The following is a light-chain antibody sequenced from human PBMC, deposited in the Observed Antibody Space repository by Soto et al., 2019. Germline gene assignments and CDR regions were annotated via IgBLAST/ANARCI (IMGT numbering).Light chain of an antibody. CDR2: EVS. V-gene: IGLV2-14*01. CDR3: SSYTSSGIDYV. Sequence: QSALTQPASVSGSPGQSITISCTGTSSDVGGYNYVSWYQQHPGKAPKLMIYEVSNRPSGVSNRFSGSKSGNTASLTISGLQAEDEDDYYCSSYTSSGIDYVFGTGTKLTVL. J-gene: IGLJ1*01. CDR1: SSDVGGYNY.